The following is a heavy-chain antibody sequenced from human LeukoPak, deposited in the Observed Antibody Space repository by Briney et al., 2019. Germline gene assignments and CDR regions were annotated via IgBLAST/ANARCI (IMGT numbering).Heavy chain of an antibody. CDR2: VHRDGSI. CDR3: ARDSGSASWAYS. J-gene: IGHJ4*02. D-gene: IGHD2-15*01. Sequence: PGGSLRLSCAASGFTFSTYGMNWVRQAPGKGLEWVCVVHRDGSIEYADSVKGRFTISRDIAENTLSLQMNSLRVEDTAVYYCARDSGSASWAYSWGQGTLVTVSS. V-gene: IGHV3-NL1*01. CDR1: GFTFSTYG.